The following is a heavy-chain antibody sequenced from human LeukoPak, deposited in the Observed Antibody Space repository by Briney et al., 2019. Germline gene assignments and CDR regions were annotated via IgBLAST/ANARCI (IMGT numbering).Heavy chain of an antibody. D-gene: IGHD3-22*01. CDR1: GYSISSGYY. CDR3: AREIYDSSGYYGKN. Sequence: SETLSLTCAVSGYSISSGYYWGWIRQPPGKGLGWIGSIYHSGSTYYNPSLKSRVTISVDTSKNQFSLKLSSVTAADTAVYCCAREIYDSSGYYGKNWGQGTLVTVSS. CDR2: IYHSGST. V-gene: IGHV4-38-2*02. J-gene: IGHJ4*02.